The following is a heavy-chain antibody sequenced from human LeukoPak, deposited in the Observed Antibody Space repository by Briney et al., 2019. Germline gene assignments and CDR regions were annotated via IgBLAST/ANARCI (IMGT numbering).Heavy chain of an antibody. D-gene: IGHD6-19*01. CDR3: ARDFRAVAGRGAFDI. Sequence: VASVKVSCKASGYTFTSYDINWVRHATGQGPEWMGWMNPNSGNTGYAQKFQGRVIMTRNTSISTAYMDLSSLKSEDTAVYYCARDFRAVAGRGAFDIWGQGTMVTVSS. V-gene: IGHV1-8*01. J-gene: IGHJ3*02. CDR1: GYTFTSYD. CDR2: MNPNSGNT.